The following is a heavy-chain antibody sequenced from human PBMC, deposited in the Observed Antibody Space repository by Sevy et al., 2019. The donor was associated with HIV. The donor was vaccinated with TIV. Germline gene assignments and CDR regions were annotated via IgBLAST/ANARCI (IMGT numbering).Heavy chain of an antibody. V-gene: IGHV1-24*01. CDR3: TTDVHLGDFRLWDG. J-gene: IGHJ4*02. CDR2: FDPQRGKI. Sequence: ASVKVSCQVFEYSLNELSIHWVRQAPGKGLEWMGGFDPQRGKIIYAQQFQGRVTMTEDTSTETAYMELSNLRSEDTAVYYCTTDVHLGDFRLWDGWGQGTRVTVSS. D-gene: IGHD4-17*01. CDR1: EYSLNELS.